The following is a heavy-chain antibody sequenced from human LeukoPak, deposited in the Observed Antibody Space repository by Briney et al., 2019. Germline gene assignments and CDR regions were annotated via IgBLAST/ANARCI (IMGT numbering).Heavy chain of an antibody. CDR3: ARGDGNFWGLPY. CDR1: GFTYSSYW. CDR2: ISPDGRTT. V-gene: IGHV3-74*01. D-gene: IGHD5-24*01. Sequence: GGSLRLSCATSGFTYSSYWMHWVRQDPWKGLLWVSRISPDGRTTNYADSVEGRFTISRDNAKNTLFLQMNSLRAEDTAVYYCARGDGNFWGLPYCGQGTLVTVSS. J-gene: IGHJ4*02.